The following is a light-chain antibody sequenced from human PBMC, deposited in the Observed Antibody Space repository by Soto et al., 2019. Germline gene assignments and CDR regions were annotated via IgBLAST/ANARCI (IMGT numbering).Light chain of an antibody. Sequence: EIVLTQSPGTLSLSPGERATLSCRASQSLSSSYLAWYQQKPGQAPRLLIYDASSRATGIPDRFSGSGSGTDFTLSMSRVEPEDYAVYYCQQYGSSPLTFGGGPKVEIK. CDR2: DAS. V-gene: IGKV3-20*01. CDR3: QQYGSSPLT. J-gene: IGKJ4*01. CDR1: QSLSSSY.